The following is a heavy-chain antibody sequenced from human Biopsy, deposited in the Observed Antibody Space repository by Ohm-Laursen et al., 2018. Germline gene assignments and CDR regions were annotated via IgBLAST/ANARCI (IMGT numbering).Heavy chain of an antibody. CDR1: GGSVSSGLHY. D-gene: IGHD4-23*01. CDR2: IHYTGST. CDR3: ARGQDYGGNKAFDI. V-gene: IGHV4-61*01. Sequence: SQTLSLTCTVSGGSVSSGLHYWSWLRQPPGKGLEWIGYIHYTGSTNYNPSLNSRVTISVDTSTKEFSLKLTSVTAADTAVYYCARGQDYGGNKAFDIWGQGTKVTVSP. J-gene: IGHJ3*02.